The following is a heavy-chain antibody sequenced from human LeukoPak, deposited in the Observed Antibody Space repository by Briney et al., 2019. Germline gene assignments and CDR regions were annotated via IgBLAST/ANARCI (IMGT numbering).Heavy chain of an antibody. CDR3: ARDSNPRYCSSTSCPNWFDP. D-gene: IGHD2-2*01. V-gene: IGHV3-21*01. J-gene: IGHJ5*02. CDR2: ISSSSSYI. Sequence: PGGSLRLSCAASGFTFSSYAMSWVRQAPGKGLEWVSSISSSSSYIYYADSVKGRFTISRDNAKNSLYLQMNSLRAEDTAVYYCARDSNPRYCSSTSCPNWFDPWGQGTLVTVSS. CDR1: GFTFSSYA.